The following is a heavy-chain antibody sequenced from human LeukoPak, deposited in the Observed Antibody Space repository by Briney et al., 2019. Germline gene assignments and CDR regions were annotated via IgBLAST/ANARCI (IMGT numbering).Heavy chain of an antibody. CDR2: IYYSGST. D-gene: IGHD6-6*01. CDR3: ARVEYSSSYYYYYYMDV. J-gene: IGHJ6*03. CDR1: ACSISSHY. Sequence: SETLSLTCTVAACSISSHYWSWIRQPPGKGLEWNGYIYYSGSTTSNTALTTRVTISVDTSKNQFSLKLSSVPAADTAVYYCARVEYSSSYYYYYYMDVWGKGTTVTVSS. V-gene: IGHV4-59*11.